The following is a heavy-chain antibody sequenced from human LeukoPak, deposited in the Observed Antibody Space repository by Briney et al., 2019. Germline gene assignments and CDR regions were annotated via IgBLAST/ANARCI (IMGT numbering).Heavy chain of an antibody. Sequence: GESLRISCKDSGYSFSGYWISWVRQMPGKGLEWMGRIDPSDSYTNYSPSFQGHVTISVDRSISTAYLQWSSLKASNTAVYYCARLYFSYWYFDLWGRGTLVTVSS. V-gene: IGHV5-10-1*01. J-gene: IGHJ2*01. CDR1: GYSFSGYW. CDR2: IDPSDSYT. CDR3: ARLYFSYWYFDL. D-gene: IGHD2-8*01.